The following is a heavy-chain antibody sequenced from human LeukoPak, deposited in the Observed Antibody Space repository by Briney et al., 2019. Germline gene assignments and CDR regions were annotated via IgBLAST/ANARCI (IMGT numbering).Heavy chain of an antibody. Sequence: SETLSLTCTVSGGSISSYYWSWIRQPPGKGLEWIGYIYYSGSTNYNPSLKSRVTISVDTSKNQFSLKLSSVTAADTAVYYCARDVVVVVIAQHESDAFDIWGQGTMVTVSS. V-gene: IGHV4-59*01. CDR3: ARDVVVVVIAQHESDAFDI. CDR2: IYYSGST. J-gene: IGHJ3*02. CDR1: GGSISSYY. D-gene: IGHD2-21*01.